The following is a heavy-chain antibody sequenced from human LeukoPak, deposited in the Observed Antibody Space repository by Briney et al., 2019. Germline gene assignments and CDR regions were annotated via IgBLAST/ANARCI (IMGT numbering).Heavy chain of an antibody. CDR1: GFTFSNAW. Sequence: GGSLRLSCAASGFTFSNAWMSWVRQAPGKGLEWVGRIKRKSDGETTDYAAPVKGRFTISRDDSKNTLHLRMNSLKTEDTAVYYCTTDPYSGSYNYYYGMDVWGQGTTVTVSS. J-gene: IGHJ6*02. CDR3: TTDPYSGSYNYYYGMDV. D-gene: IGHD1-26*01. CDR2: IKRKSDGETT. V-gene: IGHV3-15*01.